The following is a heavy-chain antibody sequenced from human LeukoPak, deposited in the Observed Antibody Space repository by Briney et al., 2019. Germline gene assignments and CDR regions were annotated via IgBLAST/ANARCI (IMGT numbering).Heavy chain of an antibody. CDR2: IKQDGSEK. V-gene: IGHV3-7*01. CDR1: GFTFSSPA. CDR3: ARDPGDI. Sequence: GGSLRLSCAASGFTFSSPAMSWVRQAPGKGLEWVANIKQDGSEKYYVDSVKGRFTISRDNAKNSLYLQVNSLRAEDTAVYYCARDPGDIWGQGTMVTVSS. J-gene: IGHJ3*02.